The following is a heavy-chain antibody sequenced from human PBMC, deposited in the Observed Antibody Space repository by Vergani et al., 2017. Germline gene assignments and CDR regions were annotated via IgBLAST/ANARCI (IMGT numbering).Heavy chain of an antibody. D-gene: IGHD2-2*03. CDR2: INHSGST. V-gene: IGHV4-34*01. CDR3: ASVGYCSSTSCYAYYGIIDY. Sequence: QVQLQQWGAGLLKPSETLSLTCAVYGGSFSGYYWSWIRQPPGKGLEWIGEINHSGSTNYNPSLKSRGTISVDTSKNQFSLKLSSVTAADTAVYYCASVGYCSSTSCYAYYGIIDYWGQGTLVTVSS. J-gene: IGHJ4*02. CDR1: GGSFSGYY.